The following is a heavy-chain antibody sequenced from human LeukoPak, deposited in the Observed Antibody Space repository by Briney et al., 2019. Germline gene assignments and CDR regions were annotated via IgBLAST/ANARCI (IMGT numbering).Heavy chain of an antibody. CDR3: ARAPGASRGTTNWFAP. V-gene: IGHV1-2*02. J-gene: IGHJ5*02. CDR1: GYTVTGYY. CDR2: INPNSGGT. Sequence: SSVKVSCKASGYTVTGYYMHWVRQAPGQGLEWMGWINPNSGGTNYAQKFQGRVTMTRDTSIRPAYMELRRLRSDDTAVYYCARAPGASRGTTNWFAPWGQGTLVTVSS. D-gene: IGHD1-1*01.